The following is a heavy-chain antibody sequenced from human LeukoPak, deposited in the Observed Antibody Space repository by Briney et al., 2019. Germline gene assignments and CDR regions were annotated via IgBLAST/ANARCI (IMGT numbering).Heavy chain of an antibody. CDR1: GYSFTSYW. V-gene: IGHV5-51*01. J-gene: IGHJ4*02. CDR3: VRQQDQFDY. CDR2: IYPGDSDT. Sequence: GESLKISCKGSGYSFTSYWIGWVRQMPVKGLEWMGIIYPGDSDTRYSPCFQGQVAISADKSISTAYLQWSSLKASDTAMYYCVRQQDQFDYWGQGTLVTVSS.